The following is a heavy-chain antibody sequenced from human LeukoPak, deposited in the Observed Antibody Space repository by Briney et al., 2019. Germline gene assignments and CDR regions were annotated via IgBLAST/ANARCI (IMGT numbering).Heavy chain of an antibody. V-gene: IGHV4-31*03. CDR2: IYYSGST. CDR3: ARLRTCKEPPDY. J-gene: IGHJ4*02. Sequence: SETLSLTCSVSGGSISSGGDYWSCSRQHPGKGLEWIGYIYYSGSTYYNQSLKSRVTLSVDTSKNQFSLKLSSVTAADTAMYYCARLRTCKEPPDYWGQGTLVTVSS. D-gene: IGHD4-17*01. CDR1: GGSISSGGDY.